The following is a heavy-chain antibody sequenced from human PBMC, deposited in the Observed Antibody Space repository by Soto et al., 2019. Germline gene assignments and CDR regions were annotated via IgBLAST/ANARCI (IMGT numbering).Heavy chain of an antibody. CDR1: GYTFTSYD. V-gene: IGHV1-2*02. CDR2: MNPNSGGT. CDR3: ARAATDIVVVVAATGAFDY. J-gene: IGHJ4*02. Sequence: ASVKVSCKASGYTFTSYDINWVRQATGQGLEWMGWMNPNSGGTNYAQKFQGRVTMTRDTSISTAYMELSRLRSDDTAVYYCARAATDIVVVVAATGAFDYWGQGTLVTVSS. D-gene: IGHD2-15*01.